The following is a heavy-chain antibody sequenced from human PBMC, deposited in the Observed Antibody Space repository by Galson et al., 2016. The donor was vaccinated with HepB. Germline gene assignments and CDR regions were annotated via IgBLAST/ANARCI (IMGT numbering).Heavy chain of an antibody. J-gene: IGHJ4*02. CDR2: IYYSGSA. V-gene: IGHV4-59*01. CDR3: AGDGGYDWFDY. Sequence: SETLSLTCTVSGGSIRSYYWSWIRQPPGKGLEWIGYIYYSGSANYNPSLKSRVSISVDTSKSQFSLKLTSVTAADTAVYHCAGDGGYDWFDYWGQGTLVTVSS. CDR1: GGSIRSYY. D-gene: IGHD5-12*01.